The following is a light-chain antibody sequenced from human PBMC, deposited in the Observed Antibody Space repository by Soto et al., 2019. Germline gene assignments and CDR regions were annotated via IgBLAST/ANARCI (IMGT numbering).Light chain of an antibody. CDR2: AAF. Sequence: DIQMTQSPSSLSASVGDRVTITCRASQRTDSYLNWYQQKPGKAPKLLIYAAFRLQSGVPSRFTGSGSGADFTLTISSLQPEDFATYYCQQSYSAPFTFDQGTKLEIK. J-gene: IGKJ2*01. CDR3: QQSYSAPFT. CDR1: QRTDSY. V-gene: IGKV1-39*01.